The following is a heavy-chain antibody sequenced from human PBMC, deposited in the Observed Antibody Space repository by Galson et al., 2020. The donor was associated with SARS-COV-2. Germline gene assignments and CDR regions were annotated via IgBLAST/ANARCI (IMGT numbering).Heavy chain of an antibody. CDR1: GFTVSSNY. CDR3: ARERWMGGGAVAGTTASYYYYYGMDV. D-gene: IGHD6-19*01. V-gene: IGHV3-53*01. Sequence: GGSLRLSCAASGFTVSSNYMSWVRQAPGKGLEWVSVIYSGGSTYYADSVKGRFTISRDNSKNTLYLQMNSLRAEDTAVYYCARERWMGGGAVAGTTASYYYYYGMDVWGQGTTVTVSS. CDR2: IYSGGST. J-gene: IGHJ6*02.